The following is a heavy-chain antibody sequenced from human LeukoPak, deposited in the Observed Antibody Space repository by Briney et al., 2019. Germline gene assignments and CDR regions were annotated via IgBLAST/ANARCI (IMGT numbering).Heavy chain of an antibody. J-gene: IGHJ4*02. V-gene: IGHV1-2*06. CDR2: INPNSGDT. CDR1: GYTFTGYH. D-gene: IGHD2-2*01. Sequence: VASVKVSCKASGYTFTGYHMHWVRQAPGQGLEWMGRINPNSGDTNNAQKFQGRVTMTRDTSISTAYMDLSRLTSDDTAVYYCARDYRSSTSCLFDYWGQGTLVTVSS. CDR3: ARDYRSSTSCLFDY.